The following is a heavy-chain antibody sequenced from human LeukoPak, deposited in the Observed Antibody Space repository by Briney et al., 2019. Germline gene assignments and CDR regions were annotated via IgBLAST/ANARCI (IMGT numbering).Heavy chain of an antibody. V-gene: IGHV1-18*01. CDR3: ARGGSYSGEYCDY. J-gene: IGHJ4*02. D-gene: IGHD3-16*01. Sequence: ASVKVSCKASGYRFVTYGFSWVRQAPGQGLEWMGWINAYNGNTNYAQKFQGRVTMTTDTSATTVYMELRSPTSDDTAVYYCARGGSYSGEYCDYWGQGTLVTVSS. CDR2: INAYNGNT. CDR1: GYRFVTYG.